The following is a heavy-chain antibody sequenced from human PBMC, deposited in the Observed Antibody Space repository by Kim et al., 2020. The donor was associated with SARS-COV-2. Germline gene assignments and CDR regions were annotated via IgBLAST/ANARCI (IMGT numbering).Heavy chain of an antibody. CDR2: INHSGST. CDR3: ARFTIFGVVIIGFDY. J-gene: IGHJ4*02. Sequence: SETLSLTCAVYGGSFSGYYWSWIRQPPGKGLEWIGEINHSGSTNYNPSLKSRVTISVDTSKNQFSLKLSSVTAADTAVYYCARFTIFGVVIIGFDYWGQG. V-gene: IGHV4-34*01. CDR1: GGSFSGYY. D-gene: IGHD3-3*01.